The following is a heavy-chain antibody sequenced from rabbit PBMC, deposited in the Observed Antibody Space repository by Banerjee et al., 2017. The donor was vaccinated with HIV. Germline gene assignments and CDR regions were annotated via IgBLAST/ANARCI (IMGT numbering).Heavy chain of an antibody. CDR1: GFSFSNKYV. CDR2: IYTDSDGT. Sequence: QEQLEESGGDLVKPEGSLTLTCTASGFSFSNKYVMCWVRQAPGKGLELIACIYTDSDGTWYASWVNGRFTITRSTSLNTVTLQMTSLTAADTATYFCARDLTGVTGWNFNLWGPGTLVTVS. CDR3: ARDLTGVTGWNFNL. J-gene: IGHJ4*01. V-gene: IGHV1S43*01. D-gene: IGHD7-1*01.